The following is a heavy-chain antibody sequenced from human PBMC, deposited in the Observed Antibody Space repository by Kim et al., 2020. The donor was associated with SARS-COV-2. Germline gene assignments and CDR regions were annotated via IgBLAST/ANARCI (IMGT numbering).Heavy chain of an antibody. CDR2: IIPILGIA. V-gene: IGHV1-69*04. CDR1: GGTFSSYA. Sequence: SVNVSCKASGGTFSSYAISWVRQAPGQGLEWMGRIIPILGIANCAQKFQGRVTITADKSTSTAYMELSSLRSEDTAVYYCARAPRVVAAHTGANWYYYYMDVWGKGTTVTVSS. D-gene: IGHD2-15*01. CDR3: ARAPRVVAAHTGANWYYYYMDV. J-gene: IGHJ6*03.